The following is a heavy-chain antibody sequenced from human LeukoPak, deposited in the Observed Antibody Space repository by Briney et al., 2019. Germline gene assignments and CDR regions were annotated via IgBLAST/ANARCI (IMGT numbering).Heavy chain of an antibody. V-gene: IGHV4-61*02. CDR1: GGSISSGSYY. CDR2: IYTSGST. CDR3: ARDDYDFWSGTKNNWFDP. J-gene: IGHJ5*02. D-gene: IGHD3-3*01. Sequence: SETLSLTCTVSGGSISSGSYYWSWIRQPAGQGLEWIGRIYTSGSTNYNPSLKSRVTISVDTSKNQFSLKLSSVTAADTAAYYCARDDYDFWSGTKNNWFDPWGQGTLVTVSS.